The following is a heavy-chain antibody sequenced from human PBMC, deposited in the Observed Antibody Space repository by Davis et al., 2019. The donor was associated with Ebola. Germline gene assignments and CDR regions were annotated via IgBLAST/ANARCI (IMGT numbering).Heavy chain of an antibody. Sequence: HSQSLSLTRAISGDSVSRRGASWNWIRQSPSRGLEWLGRTYYTSKWHNDYGESVKSRISINPDTSKNQLSLQLNSVTPDDTAVYYCVRGWLRSKFDYWGQGTLVTVSS. D-gene: IGHD5-12*01. CDR3: VRGWLRSKFDY. CDR1: GDSVSRRGAS. J-gene: IGHJ4*02. CDR2: TYYTSKWHN. V-gene: IGHV6-1*01.